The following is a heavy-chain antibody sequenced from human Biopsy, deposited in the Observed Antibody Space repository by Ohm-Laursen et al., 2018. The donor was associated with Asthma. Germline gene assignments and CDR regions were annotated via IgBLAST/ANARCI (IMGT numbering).Heavy chain of an antibody. J-gene: IGHJ6*02. D-gene: IGHD3-3*01. CDR3: ARRITIFGVVQKDHGMDA. V-gene: IGHV4-39*01. Sequence: GTLSLICMVSGGSMTPTSHYWDWIRQAPGKGLEWIGYISYGGKTSYNPSLKNRVTISRDTSKNQFSLRLTSVTAADTAVYFCARRITIFGVVQKDHGMDAWGQGTTVIVSS. CDR1: GGSMTPTSHY. CDR2: ISYGGKT.